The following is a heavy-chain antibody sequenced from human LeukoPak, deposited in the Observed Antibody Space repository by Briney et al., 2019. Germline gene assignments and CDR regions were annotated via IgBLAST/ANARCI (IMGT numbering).Heavy chain of an antibody. J-gene: IGHJ4*02. CDR2: IYYSGST. D-gene: IGHD2-21*01. V-gene: IGHV4-59*04. Sequence: PSETLSLTCTVSGGSISSYYWSWIRQPPGKGLEWIGNIYYSGSTYYNPSLKSRVTISVDTPKNQFSLKLTSVTAADTAVYYCARQIRGGDYYIDYWGQGTLVTVSS. CDR3: ARQIRGGDYYIDY. CDR1: GGSISSYY.